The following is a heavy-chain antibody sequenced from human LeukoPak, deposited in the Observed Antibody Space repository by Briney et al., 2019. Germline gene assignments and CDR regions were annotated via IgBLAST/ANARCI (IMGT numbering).Heavy chain of an antibody. J-gene: IGHJ4*02. CDR3: VRASIEGATILDY. CDR1: RFTFSSIG. D-gene: IGHD1-26*01. Sequence: GGSLRLSCAASRFTFSSIGMHWVRQTPGKGLEWVAGIWYDGSSKYYTDSVQGRFTISRDNDRNTLFLQMDSLRAQDTAVYYCVRASIEGATILDYWGQGTLVTVSS. CDR2: IWYDGSSK. V-gene: IGHV3-33*01.